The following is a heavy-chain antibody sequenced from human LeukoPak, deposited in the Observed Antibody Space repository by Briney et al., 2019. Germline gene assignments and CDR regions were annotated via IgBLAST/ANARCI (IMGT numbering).Heavy chain of an antibody. Sequence: GASVKVSCKASGYTFTRYYMHWVRQAPGQGLEWMGIINPSGGSTSYAQKFQGRVTMTRDTSTSTVYMELSSLRSEDTAVYYCARDMRDSSSSGGYYGMDVWGQGTTVTVSS. V-gene: IGHV1-46*01. CDR3: ARDMRDSSSSGGYYGMDV. D-gene: IGHD6-6*01. J-gene: IGHJ6*02. CDR2: INPSGGST. CDR1: GYTFTRYY.